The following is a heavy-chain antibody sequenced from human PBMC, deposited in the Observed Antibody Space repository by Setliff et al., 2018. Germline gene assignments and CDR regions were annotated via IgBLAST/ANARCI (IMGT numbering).Heavy chain of an antibody. CDR1: GYTFSAYD. CDR3: ARGQPPTPRHYFSHMDV. Sequence: ASVKVSCKASGYTFSAYDLNWVRQAPGQGLEWVGSMSPQSDNTVYAQKFLGRVTMTKNTSISTSYMELNSLRSEDTAVYHCARGQPPTPRHYFSHMDVWGKGTTVTVSS. CDR2: MSPQSDNT. J-gene: IGHJ6*03. V-gene: IGHV1-8*02. D-gene: IGHD2-15*01.